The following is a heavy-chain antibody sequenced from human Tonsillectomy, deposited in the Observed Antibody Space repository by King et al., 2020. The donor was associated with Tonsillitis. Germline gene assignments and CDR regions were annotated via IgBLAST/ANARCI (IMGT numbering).Heavy chain of an antibody. CDR1: GGSISSYY. D-gene: IGHD3-10*02. CDR3: ARLVRGTDAFDI. J-gene: IGHJ3*02. CDR2: IYYSGST. Sequence: VQLQESGPGLVKPSETLSLTCTVSGGSISSYYWSWIRQPPGKGLEWIGYIYYSGSTNYNPSLKSRVTISVDTSKNQFSLKLSSVTAADTAMYYCARLVRGTDAFDIWGQGTMVTVSS. V-gene: IGHV4-59*08.